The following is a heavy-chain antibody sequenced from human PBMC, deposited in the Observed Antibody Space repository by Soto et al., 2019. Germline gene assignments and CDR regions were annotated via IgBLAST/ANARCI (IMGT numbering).Heavy chain of an antibody. CDR3: ARDKPYYDFWSGYHPGYFQH. V-gene: IGHV1-18*04. CDR2: ISAYNGNT. D-gene: IGHD3-3*01. J-gene: IGHJ1*01. CDR1: GSTFTSYG. Sequence: ASVTVSFKASGSTFTSYGISWVRQDTGQGLEWMGWISAYNGNTNYAQKLQGRVTMTTDTSTSTAYMELRSLRSDDTAVYYCARDKPYYDFWSGYHPGYFQHWGQGTRVTVSS.